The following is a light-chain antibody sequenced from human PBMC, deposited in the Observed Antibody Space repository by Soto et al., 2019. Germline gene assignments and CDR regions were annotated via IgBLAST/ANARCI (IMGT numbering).Light chain of an antibody. CDR1: QSVLYSSNNKNY. CDR3: QQYESTPPT. Sequence: DIVMTQSPDSLAVSLGERATINCKSSQSVLYSSNNKNYLAWYQQRPGQPPKLLIYWASTRESGVPDRFSGSGSGKHFTLTITSLQAEDVAVYYCQQYESTPPTFGQGTKLEIK. CDR2: WAS. J-gene: IGKJ2*01. V-gene: IGKV4-1*01.